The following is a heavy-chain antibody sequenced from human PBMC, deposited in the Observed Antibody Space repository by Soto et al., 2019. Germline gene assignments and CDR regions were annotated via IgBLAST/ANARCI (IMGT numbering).Heavy chain of an antibody. Sequence: PSETLSVTWTVSGGSISSSSYYWGWIRQPPGKGLEWIGSIYYSGSTYYNPSLKSRVTISVDTSKNQFSLKLSSVTAADTAVYYCASEGIAAAGNYYYGMDVWGQGTTVTVSS. D-gene: IGHD6-13*01. V-gene: IGHV4-39*01. CDR2: IYYSGST. CDR1: GGSISSSSYY. J-gene: IGHJ6*02. CDR3: ASEGIAAAGNYYYGMDV.